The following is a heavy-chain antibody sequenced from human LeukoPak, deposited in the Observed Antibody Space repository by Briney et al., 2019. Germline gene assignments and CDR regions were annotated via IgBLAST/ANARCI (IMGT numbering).Heavy chain of an antibody. CDR2: IYWDDDK. J-gene: IGHJ4*02. V-gene: IGHV2-5*02. CDR3: AHRLDYYDSSGSNWKY. D-gene: IGHD3-22*01. Sequence: SGPTLVNPTQTLTLACTFSGFSLNTSGVGVGWIRQPPGKALEWLALIYWDDDKRYSPSLKSRLTITKDTSKNQVVLTMTNMDPVDTATYYCAHRLDYYDSSGSNWKYWGQGTLVTVSS. CDR1: GFSLNTSGVG.